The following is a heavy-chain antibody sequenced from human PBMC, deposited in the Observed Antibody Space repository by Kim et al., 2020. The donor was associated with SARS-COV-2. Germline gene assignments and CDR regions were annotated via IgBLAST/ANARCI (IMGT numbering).Heavy chain of an antibody. CDR2: ISIDGSA. V-gene: IGHV3-53*01. Sequence: GGSLRLSCEASGFSFSCNYMAWVRQAPGKGLESVAFISIDGSANYDESVKSRFTISRDSSKSTLYLQMTSMRTEDAAVYYCARRERGHWHIWY. D-gene: IGHD2-21*01. J-gene: IGHJ2*01. CDR3: ARRERGHWHIWY. CDR1: GFSFSCNY.